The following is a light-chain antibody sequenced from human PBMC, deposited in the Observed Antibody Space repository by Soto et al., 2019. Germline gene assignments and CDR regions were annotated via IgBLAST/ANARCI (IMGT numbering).Light chain of an antibody. V-gene: IGKV1-12*01. CDR3: QQANSFPWT. Sequence: DIQMTQSPSSVSASVGDRVTMTCRASQGISSWLVWYQQKQWKAPKLLIYSASSLQSGVPSRFSGSGSGTDFTLTISGLQPGYLATYYCQQANSFPWTFGQGTKVDIK. CDR2: SAS. J-gene: IGKJ1*01. CDR1: QGISSW.